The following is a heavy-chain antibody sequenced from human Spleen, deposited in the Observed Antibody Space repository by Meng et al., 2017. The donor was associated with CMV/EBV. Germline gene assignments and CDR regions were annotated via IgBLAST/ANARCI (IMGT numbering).Heavy chain of an antibody. Sequence: GKGMEWVGRIRRKENRKEKEKEEEVKGRKTISRDDSKNTAYLQMNSLKTEDTAVYYCTRRGSVAGTTPPSDLWGRGTLVTVSS. CDR3: TRRGSVAGTTPPSDL. D-gene: IGHD6-19*01. CDR2: IRRKENRKEK. J-gene: IGHJ2*01. V-gene: IGHV3-73*01.